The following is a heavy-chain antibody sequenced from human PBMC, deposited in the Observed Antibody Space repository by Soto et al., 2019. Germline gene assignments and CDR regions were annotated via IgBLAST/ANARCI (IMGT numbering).Heavy chain of an antibody. CDR2: ISNSGIT. J-gene: IGHJ4*02. Sequence: PSETLSLTCTVSGGSVTGDEDYWTWIRHSPGKGLEWIGYISNSGITGYNPSLKTRLSMSVDRSKNQFTLRLTSVTAADTAVYFCATESGSTYGYFDHWGQGSQVTVSA. CDR1: GGSVTGDEDY. D-gene: IGHD5-18*01. V-gene: IGHV4-30-4*01. CDR3: ATESGSTYGYFDH.